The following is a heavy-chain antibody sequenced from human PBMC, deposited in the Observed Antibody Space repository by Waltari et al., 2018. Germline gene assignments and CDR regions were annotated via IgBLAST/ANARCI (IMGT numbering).Heavy chain of an antibody. CDR3: TRDSGIVGATYIDY. J-gene: IGHJ4*02. V-gene: IGHV3-49*04. D-gene: IGHD1-26*01. Sequence: EVQLVESGGGLVQPGRSLRLSCTASGFTFGDYAMSCVRQAPGKGLEWVGFIRSKAYGGTTEYAASVKGRFTISRDDSKSIAYLQMNSLKTEDTAVYYCTRDSGIVGATYIDYWGQGTLVTVSS. CDR1: GFTFGDYA. CDR2: IRSKAYGGTT.